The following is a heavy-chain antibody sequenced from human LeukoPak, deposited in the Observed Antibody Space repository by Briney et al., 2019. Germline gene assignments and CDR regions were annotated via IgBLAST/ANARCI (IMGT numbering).Heavy chain of an antibody. D-gene: IGHD6-19*01. CDR3: ARDHTVGQWPTHFDY. Sequence: GGSLRLSCAASGFTFSNAWMSWVRQAPGKGLEWVGRIKSKTDGGTTDYAAPVKGRFTISRDDSKNTLYLQMNSLRAEDTAVYYCARDHTVGQWPTHFDYWGQGILVTVSS. J-gene: IGHJ4*02. CDR1: GFTFSNAW. CDR2: IKSKTDGGTT. V-gene: IGHV3-15*01.